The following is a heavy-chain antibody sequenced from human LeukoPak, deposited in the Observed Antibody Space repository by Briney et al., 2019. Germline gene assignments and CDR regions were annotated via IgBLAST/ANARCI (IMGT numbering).Heavy chain of an antibody. CDR2: ISRSGTTI. D-gene: IGHD5-24*01. CDR1: GLTFSDYY. Sequence: NPGGSLRLSSAASGLTFSDYYMTWIRQAPGKGLEWVSYISRSGTTIYYADSVKGRFTISRDNAKSSLYLQMNSLRAEDTAVYYCARGDGYGGEYWGQGTLVTVSS. J-gene: IGHJ4*02. CDR3: ARGDGYGGEY. V-gene: IGHV3-11*04.